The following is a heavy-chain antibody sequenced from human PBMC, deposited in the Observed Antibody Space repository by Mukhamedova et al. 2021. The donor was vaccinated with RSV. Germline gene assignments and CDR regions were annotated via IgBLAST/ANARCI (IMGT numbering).Heavy chain of an antibody. Sequence: ASVKGRFTISRDDSKSIAYLQMNSLKTEDTAVHYCTRDDGGSYHPFDCWGQGTLVTVSS. CDR3: TRDDGGSYHPFDC. V-gene: IGHV3-49*02. J-gene: IGHJ4*02. D-gene: IGHD1-26*01.